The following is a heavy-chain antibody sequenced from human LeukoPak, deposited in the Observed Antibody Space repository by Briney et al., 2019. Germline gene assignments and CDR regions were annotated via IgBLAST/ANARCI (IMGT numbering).Heavy chain of an antibody. CDR2: IGSTANNYAT. Sequence: PGGSLRLSCAASGFTFSGSAIHWVRQASGKGLEWVGRIGSTANNYATAYAASVKGRFTIFRDDSENTAFLQMNSLKIEDTAVYYCTRGEIIVAGSTHFFGMDVWGHGTTVTVSS. V-gene: IGHV3-73*01. CDR3: TRGEIIVAGSTHFFGMDV. CDR1: GFTFSGSA. D-gene: IGHD5-12*01. J-gene: IGHJ6*02.